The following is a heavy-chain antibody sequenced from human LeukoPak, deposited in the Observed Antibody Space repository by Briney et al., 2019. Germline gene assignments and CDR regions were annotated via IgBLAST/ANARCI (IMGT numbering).Heavy chain of an antibody. V-gene: IGHV1-69*13. J-gene: IGHJ6*03. CDR1: GGTFSRYA. CDR3: ATGPFVPTYKYYMDV. D-gene: IGHD1-1*01. Sequence: GASVKVSCKASGGTFSRYAISWVRQAPGQGLEWMGGIIPIFGTANYAQKSQGRVTITADESTSTAYMELSSLRSEDTAVYYCATGPFVPTYKYYMDVSGKGTTVTVSS. CDR2: IIPIFGTA.